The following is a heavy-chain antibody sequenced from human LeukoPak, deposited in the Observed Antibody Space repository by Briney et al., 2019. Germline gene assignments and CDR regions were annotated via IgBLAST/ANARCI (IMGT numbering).Heavy chain of an antibody. V-gene: IGHV4-59*01. CDR3: ARVPFIWFGELSLYFDY. Sequence: PSETLSLTCTVSGGSISSYYWSWIRQPPGKGLEWIGYIYYSGSTNYNPSLKSRVTISVDTSKNQFSLKLSSVTAADTAVYYCARVPFIWFGELSLYFDYWGQGTLVTVSS. CDR2: IYYSGST. CDR1: GGSISSYY. J-gene: IGHJ4*02. D-gene: IGHD3-10*01.